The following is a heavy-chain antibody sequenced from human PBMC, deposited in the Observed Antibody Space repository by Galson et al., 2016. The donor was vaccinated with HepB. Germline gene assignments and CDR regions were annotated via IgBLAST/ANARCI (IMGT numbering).Heavy chain of an antibody. CDR2: ISGNRGNT. CDR1: GFTFSMYG. J-gene: IGHJ4*02. Sequence: SLRLSCAASGFTFSMYGMSWVRQTPGKGLEWVSSISGNRGNTYYADFVKGRFTISRDNSKNMVYLQMNSLRAEDTAVYYCSKDQFLGVVPAATDYWGQGTLVTVSS. D-gene: IGHD2-2*01. V-gene: IGHV3-23*01. CDR3: SKDQFLGVVPAATDY.